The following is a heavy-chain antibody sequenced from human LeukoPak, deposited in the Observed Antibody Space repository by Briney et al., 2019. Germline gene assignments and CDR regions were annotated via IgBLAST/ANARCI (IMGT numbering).Heavy chain of an antibody. CDR3: ARAETYSSDWYDPFFDY. V-gene: IGHV4-39*07. CDR1: GGSISSSSYY. Sequence: SETLSLTCTVSGGSISSSSYYWGWIRQPPGKGLEWIGSIYYSGNTYYNPSLKSRVTISVDTSKNQFSLKLSSVTAADTAVYYCARAETYSSDWYDPFFDYWGQGTLVTVSS. CDR2: IYYSGNT. J-gene: IGHJ4*02. D-gene: IGHD6-19*01.